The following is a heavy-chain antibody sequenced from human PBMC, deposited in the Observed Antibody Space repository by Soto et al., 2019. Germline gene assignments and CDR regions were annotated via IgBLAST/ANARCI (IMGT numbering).Heavy chain of an antibody. J-gene: IGHJ6*02. CDR1: GFTFSSYG. D-gene: IGHD3-10*01. CDR3: ARADFIMVRGVKDYYYGMDV. CDR2: IWYDGSNK. V-gene: IGHV3-33*01. Sequence: GGSLRLSCAASGFTFSSYGMHWVRQAPGKGLEWVAVIWYDGSNKYYADSVKGRFTISRDNSKNTLYLQMNSLRAEDTAVYYCARADFIMVRGVKDYYYGMDVWGQGTTVTVSS.